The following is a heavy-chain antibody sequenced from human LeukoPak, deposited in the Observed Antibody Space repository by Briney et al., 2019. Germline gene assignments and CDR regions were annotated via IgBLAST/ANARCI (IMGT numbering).Heavy chain of an antibody. Sequence: SETLSLTCAVYGGSFSGYYWSWIRQPPGKGLEWIGEINHSGSTNYNPSLKSRVTVSVDTSKNQFSLKLSSVTAADTAVYYCARGLRSPYYFDYWGQGTLVTVSS. J-gene: IGHJ4*02. V-gene: IGHV4-34*01. CDR1: GGSFSGYY. CDR3: ARGLRSPYYFDY. D-gene: IGHD2-15*01. CDR2: INHSGST.